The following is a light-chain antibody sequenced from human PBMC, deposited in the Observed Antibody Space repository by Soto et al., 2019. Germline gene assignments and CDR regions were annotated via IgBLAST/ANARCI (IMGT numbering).Light chain of an antibody. CDR2: RNN. CDR1: SSNIGSNY. J-gene: IGLJ2*01. CDR3: AAWDDSLSGLVV. Sequence: QSVLTQPPSASGTPGQRVTISCSGSSSNIGSNYVYWYQQLPGTAPKLLIYRNNQRPSGIPDRFSGSKSGTSASLAISGLRSEDEADYHCAAWDDSLSGLVVFGGGTKVTVL. V-gene: IGLV1-47*01.